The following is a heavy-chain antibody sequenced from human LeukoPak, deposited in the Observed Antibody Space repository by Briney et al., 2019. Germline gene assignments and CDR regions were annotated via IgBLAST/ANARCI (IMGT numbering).Heavy chain of an antibody. J-gene: IGHJ3*02. V-gene: IGHV1-8*01. CDR2: MNPNSGNT. CDR3: ARYARGAAAADDPFDI. Sequence: ASVKVSCKASGFTFTSHDYNWVRQATGQGLEWMGWMNPNSGNTGYAQKFQGRVTMARDTSISTAYMELSSLSSEDTAVYYCARYARGAAAADDPFDIWGQGTMVTVSS. D-gene: IGHD6-13*01. CDR1: GFTFTSHD.